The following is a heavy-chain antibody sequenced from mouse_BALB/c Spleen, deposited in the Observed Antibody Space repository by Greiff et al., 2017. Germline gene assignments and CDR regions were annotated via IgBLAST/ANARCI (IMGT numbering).Heavy chain of an antibody. J-gene: IGHJ3*01. D-gene: IGHD2-4*01. Sequence: QVQLQQSGAELVKPGASVKLSCKASGYTFTSYYMYWVKQRPGQGLEWIGEINPSNGGTNFNEKFKSKATLTVDKSSSTAYMQLSSLTSEDSAVYYYTRSRDYAYWGQGTLVTVSA. CDR2: INPSNGGT. CDR1: GYTFTSYY. V-gene: IGHV1S81*02. CDR3: TRSRDYAY.